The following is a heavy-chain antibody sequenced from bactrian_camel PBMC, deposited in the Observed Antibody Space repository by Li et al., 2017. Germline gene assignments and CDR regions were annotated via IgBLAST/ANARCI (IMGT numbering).Heavy chain of an antibody. CDR1: GFTFSSHD. J-gene: IGHJ6*01. Sequence: DVQLVESGGGLVQPGGSLRLSCAASGFTFSSHDMCWVRQAPGKGLEWVSTVNSGGTTTYYADSVKGRFTISRDNARNTVFLQMNSLKPEDTAVYYCVKHMSRLTVVVVSATWGQGTQVTVS. V-gene: IGHV3S40*01. CDR2: VNSGGTTT. CDR3: VKHMSRLTVVVVSAT. D-gene: IGHD2*01.